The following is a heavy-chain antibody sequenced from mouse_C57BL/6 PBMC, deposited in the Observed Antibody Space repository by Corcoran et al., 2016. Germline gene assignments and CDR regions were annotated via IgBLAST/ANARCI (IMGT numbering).Heavy chain of an antibody. D-gene: IGHD6-1*01. CDR3: ARLPEGYATDY. CDR1: GYTFPDYN. V-gene: IGHV1-18*01. J-gene: IGHJ4*01. Sequence: EVQLQQSGPELVKPGASVKIPCKASGYTFPDYNMDWVKQSHGKSLEWIGDINPNNGGTIYNQKFKGKATLTVDKSSSTAYMELRSLTSEDTAVYYCARLPEGYATDYWGQGTSVTVSS. CDR2: INPNNGGT.